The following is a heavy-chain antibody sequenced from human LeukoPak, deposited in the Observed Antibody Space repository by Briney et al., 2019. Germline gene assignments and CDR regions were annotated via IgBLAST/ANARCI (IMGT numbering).Heavy chain of an antibody. J-gene: IGHJ4*02. CDR3: ARGATVVTFDY. V-gene: IGHV4-30-4*02. CDR1: GGSISSGDYY. D-gene: IGHD2-21*02. Sequence: SETLSLTCTVSGGSISSGDYYWSWIRQPPGKGLEWIGYIYYSGSTYYNPSLKSRVTISVDTSKNQFSLKLSSVTAADTAVYYCARGATVVTFDYWGQGTLVTVSS. CDR2: IYYSGST.